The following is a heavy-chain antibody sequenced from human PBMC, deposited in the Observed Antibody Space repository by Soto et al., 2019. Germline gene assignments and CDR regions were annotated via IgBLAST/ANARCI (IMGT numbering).Heavy chain of an antibody. Sequence: ASVKVSCKASGYTFTGYYMHWVRQAPGQGLEWMGWINPNSGGTNYAQKFQGWVTMTRDTSISTAYMELSRLRSDDTAVYYCAREPAGTDKGYAFDIWGQGTMVTVSS. CDR3: AREPAGTDKGYAFDI. V-gene: IGHV1-2*04. J-gene: IGHJ3*02. CDR1: GYTFTGYY. CDR2: INPNSGGT. D-gene: IGHD6-19*01.